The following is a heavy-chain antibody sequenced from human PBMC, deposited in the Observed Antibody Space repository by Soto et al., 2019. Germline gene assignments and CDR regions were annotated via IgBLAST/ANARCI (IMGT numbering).Heavy chain of an antibody. CDR2: TYYRSKWYN. V-gene: IGHV6-1*01. D-gene: IGHD1-7*01. J-gene: IGHJ6*03. CDR3: ARSGITGTRLYYYYYMDV. Sequence: SQTLSLTYAISGDSFSSNIAAWNWIRQSPSRGLEWLGRTYYRSKWYNDYAVSVKSRITINPDTSKNQFSLQLNSVTPEDTAVYYCARSGITGTRLYYYYYMDVWGKGTTVTVSS. CDR1: GDSFSSNIAA.